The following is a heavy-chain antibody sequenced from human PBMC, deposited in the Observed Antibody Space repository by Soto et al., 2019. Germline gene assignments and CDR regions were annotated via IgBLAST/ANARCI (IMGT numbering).Heavy chain of an antibody. D-gene: IGHD6-13*01. CDR2: ISYDGTDK. CDR3: AKERYRSGWYYPY. CDR1: GFTFMSYG. Sequence: WGALRLSCAASGFTFMSYGIPWVLQAPGKGLEWVAVISYDGTDKYYADSVKGRFTISRDNSKNSLYLQVNSLSAEDTAVYYCAKERYRSGWYYPYCGQGPLVTVSS. J-gene: IGHJ4*02. V-gene: IGHV3-30*18.